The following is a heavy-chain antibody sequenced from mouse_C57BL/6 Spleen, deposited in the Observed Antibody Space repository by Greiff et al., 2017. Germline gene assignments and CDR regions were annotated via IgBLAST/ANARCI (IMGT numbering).Heavy chain of an antibody. CDR2: IDPENGDT. Sequence: EVQLQQSGAELVRPGASVKLSCTASGFNIKDDYMHWVKQRPEQGLEWIGWIDPENGDTEYASKFQGKATITADTSSNTAYLQLSSLTSEDTAVYYCTTTDYYGSSQAYFGYWGQGTTLTVSS. D-gene: IGHD1-1*01. J-gene: IGHJ2*01. CDR3: TTTDYYGSSQAYFGY. CDR1: GFNIKDDY. V-gene: IGHV14-4*01.